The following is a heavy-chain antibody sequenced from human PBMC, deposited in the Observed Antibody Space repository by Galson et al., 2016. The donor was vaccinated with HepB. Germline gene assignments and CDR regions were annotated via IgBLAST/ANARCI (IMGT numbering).Heavy chain of an antibody. CDR3: AKDLSSSWFPSDY. D-gene: IGHD6-13*01. Sequence: CAISGDSVSSNSAAWNWIRQSPSRGLEWLGRTYYRSKWYNDYAVSVKSRITINPDTSKTQFSLQLNSVTPEDTAVYYCAKDLSSSWFPSDYWGQGTLVTVSS. CDR2: TYYRSKWYN. V-gene: IGHV6-1*01. J-gene: IGHJ4*02. CDR1: GDSVSSNSAA.